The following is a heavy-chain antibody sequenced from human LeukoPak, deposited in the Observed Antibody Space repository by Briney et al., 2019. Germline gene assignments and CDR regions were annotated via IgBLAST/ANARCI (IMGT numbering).Heavy chain of an antibody. J-gene: IGHJ4*02. CDR3: ARRVTRDGYNHFDY. V-gene: IGHV1-3*01. D-gene: IGHD5-24*01. CDR2: INAGNGDDT. Sequence: ASVKVSCKASGYAFPHYGVQWVRQAPGQTLEWMGWINAGNGDDTKYSQKFQARLTMTTDTSATTVYMELNSLRSEDTAVYYCARRVTRDGYNHFDYWGQGTLVTVSS. CDR1: GYAFPHYG.